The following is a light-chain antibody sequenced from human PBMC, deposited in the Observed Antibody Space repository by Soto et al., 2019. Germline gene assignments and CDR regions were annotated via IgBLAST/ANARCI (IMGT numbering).Light chain of an antibody. Sequence: QSVLTHPPSASXSPGHSVTIFCTGTSSDVGDYNYVSWYQQHPGKAPKLMIYEVSKRPSGVPDRFSGSKSGNTASLTVSGLQAEDEADYYCSSYAGINNFYVFGTGTKVTVL. CDR2: EVS. CDR1: SSDVGDYNY. V-gene: IGLV2-8*01. J-gene: IGLJ1*01. CDR3: SSYAGINNFYV.